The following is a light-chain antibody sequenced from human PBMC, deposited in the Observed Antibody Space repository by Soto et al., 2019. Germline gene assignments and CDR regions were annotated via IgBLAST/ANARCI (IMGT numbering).Light chain of an antibody. Sequence: DIQMTQSPSSLSASVGDRVTITCRASQRITTYLNWYQQKPGTAPRLLIYGASSLQSGVPSTFSGSGSGTDFALTITSLHTEDFATYYCLQSYSSPRTFGGGTKVEIK. CDR3: LQSYSSPRT. CDR2: GAS. J-gene: IGKJ4*01. CDR1: QRITTY. V-gene: IGKV1-39*01.